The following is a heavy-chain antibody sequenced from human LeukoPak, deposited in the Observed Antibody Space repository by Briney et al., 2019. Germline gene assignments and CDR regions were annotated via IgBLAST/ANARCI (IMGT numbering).Heavy chain of an antibody. Sequence: ASVKVSCKASGYTFTSHGISWVRQAPGQGLEWMGWISAYNGNTNYAQKLQGRVTMTTDTSTSTAYMELRSLRSDDTAVYYCARVSIADYGDYGDDHWGQGTLVTVSS. CDR3: ARVSIADYGDYGDDH. D-gene: IGHD4-17*01. J-gene: IGHJ4*02. V-gene: IGHV1-18*04. CDR1: GYTFTSHG. CDR2: ISAYNGNT.